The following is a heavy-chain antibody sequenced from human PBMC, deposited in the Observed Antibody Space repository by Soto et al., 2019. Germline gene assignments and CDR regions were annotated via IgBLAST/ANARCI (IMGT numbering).Heavy chain of an antibody. Sequence: GESLKISCKGSGYTFATHWIAWVRQMPGKGLEWMGIIYPGDSDTRYSPSFQGQVTISADKYFSTAYLQWSTLKASDTAIYFCARRGLIGLDNWGQGTPVTVSS. D-gene: IGHD2-21*01. CDR1: GYTFATHW. CDR3: ARRGLIGLDN. CDR2: IYPGDSDT. J-gene: IGHJ4*02. V-gene: IGHV5-51*01.